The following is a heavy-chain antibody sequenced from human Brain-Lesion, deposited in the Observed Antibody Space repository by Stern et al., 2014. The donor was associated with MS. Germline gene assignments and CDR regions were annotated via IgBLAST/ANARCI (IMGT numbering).Heavy chain of an antibody. V-gene: IGHV3-74*01. Sequence: EVQLVESGGGLVQPGGSLRLSCAASGFTFSNYWMHWVRQAPGKGLVWVSRVNNDGRRTSYADSVKGLFTMSRDNAKNTLYLQMNSLRVEDTAIYYCARGERWFDSWGQGTLVTVSS. J-gene: IGHJ5*01. CDR1: GFTFSNYW. CDR2: VNNDGRRT. CDR3: ARGERWFDS.